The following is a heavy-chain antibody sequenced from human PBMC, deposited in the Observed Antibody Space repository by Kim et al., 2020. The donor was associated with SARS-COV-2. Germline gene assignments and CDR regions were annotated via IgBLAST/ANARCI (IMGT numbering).Heavy chain of an antibody. CDR1: GYTFTSYY. D-gene: IGHD3-3*01. J-gene: IGHJ6*02. CDR3: ARDRKYYDFWSGYYLVGVGTKNYYYYYGMDV. V-gene: IGHV1-46*01. CDR2: INPSGGST. Sequence: ASVKVSCKASGYTFTSYYMHWVRQAPGQGLEWMGIINPSGGSTSYAQKFQGRVTMTRDTSTSTVYMELSSLRSEDTAVYYCARDRKYYDFWSGYYLVGVGTKNYYYYYGMDVWGQGTTVTVSS.